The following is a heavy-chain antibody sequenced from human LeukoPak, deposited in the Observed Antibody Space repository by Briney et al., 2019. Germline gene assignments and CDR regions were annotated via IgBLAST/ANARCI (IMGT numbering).Heavy chain of an antibody. CDR1: GYTFTCYY. Sequence: ASVKVSCKASGYTFTCYYMHWVRQAPGQGLEWMGRINPNSGGTNYAQKFQGRVTMTRDTSISTAYMELSRLRSDDTAVYYCARERDGYNYYAFDIWGQGTMVTVSS. J-gene: IGHJ3*02. CDR2: INPNSGGT. V-gene: IGHV1-2*06. D-gene: IGHD5-24*01. CDR3: ARERDGYNYYAFDI.